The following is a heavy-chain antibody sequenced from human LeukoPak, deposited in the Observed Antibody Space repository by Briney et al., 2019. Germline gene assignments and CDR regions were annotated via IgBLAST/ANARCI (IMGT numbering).Heavy chain of an antibody. V-gene: IGHV4-61*02. Sequence: PSQTLSLTCTVSGGSISSGSYYWSWIRQPAGKGLEWIGRIYTSGGTNYNPSLKSRVTISVDTSKNQFSLKLSSVTAADTAVYYCARDHRGNYGSGSYYKKDDAFDIWGQGTMVTVSS. J-gene: IGHJ3*02. CDR3: ARDHRGNYGSGSYYKKDDAFDI. D-gene: IGHD3-10*01. CDR2: IYTSGGT. CDR1: GGSISSGSYY.